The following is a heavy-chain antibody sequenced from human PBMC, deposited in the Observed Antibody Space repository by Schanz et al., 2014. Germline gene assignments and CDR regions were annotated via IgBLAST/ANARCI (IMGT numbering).Heavy chain of an antibody. D-gene: IGHD5-12*01. CDR2: ISGSGGST. Sequence: EVQLLESGGGLVQPGGSLRLSCAASGFTFSSYAMSWVRQAPGKGLEWVSAISGSGGSTYYADSVRGRFTISSDSSKNTLYLQMISLRADDTAVYYCAREATISAVGAFDVWGQGTMVTVSS. V-gene: IGHV3-23*01. CDR1: GFTFSSYA. CDR3: AREATISAVGAFDV. J-gene: IGHJ3*01.